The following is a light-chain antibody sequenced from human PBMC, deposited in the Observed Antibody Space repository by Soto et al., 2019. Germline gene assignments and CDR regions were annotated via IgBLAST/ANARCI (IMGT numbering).Light chain of an antibody. CDR2: GAS. CDR1: QSVTSNY. V-gene: IGKV3-20*01. Sequence: VLTQSPGTLSLSPGERATLSCTARQSVTSNYLAWYQQKPGQAPRLLIFGASIRDTGIPDSFSGSGSGTDFTLTISRLEPEDFSVYYCQQYGSSPGTFGQGTKVDI. CDR3: QQYGSSPGT. J-gene: IGKJ1*01.